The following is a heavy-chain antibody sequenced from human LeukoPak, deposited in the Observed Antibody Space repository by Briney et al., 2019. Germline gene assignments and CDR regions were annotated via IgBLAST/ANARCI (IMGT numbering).Heavy chain of an antibody. J-gene: IGHJ4*02. CDR2: INPKSGDT. V-gene: IGHV1-2*02. D-gene: IGHD4-17*01. CDR1: GFTFTDYY. Sequence: ASVKVSCKASGFTFTDYYMHWVRQAPGQGLEWMGWINPKSGDTKSAQKFQGRVTVTRDTSINTAYMEMGRLRSDDTAIYYCARSISTVTNFDYWGQGTLVTVSS. CDR3: ARSISTVTNFDY.